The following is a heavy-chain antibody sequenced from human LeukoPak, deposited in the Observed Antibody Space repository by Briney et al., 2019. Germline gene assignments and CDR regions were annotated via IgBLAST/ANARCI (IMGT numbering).Heavy chain of an antibody. D-gene: IGHD4-17*01. CDR3: ARSGDFYYYHYTMDV. CDR1: GFTFSSYD. Sequence: GRSLRLSRAASGFTFSSYDMHWVRQAPGKGLGWVAFISYDGSNKYYTDSVKGRFTISRDNSKNTLYLQMDSLRAEDTTVYYCARSGDFYYYHYTMDVWGEGTTVTVSS. V-gene: IGHV3-30*19. CDR2: ISYDGSNK. J-gene: IGHJ6*04.